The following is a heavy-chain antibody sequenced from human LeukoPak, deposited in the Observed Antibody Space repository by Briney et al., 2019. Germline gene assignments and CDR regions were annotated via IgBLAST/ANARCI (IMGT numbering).Heavy chain of an antibody. Sequence: SETLSLTCTVSGGSISSYYWSWIRQPPGKGLEWIGYIFYSGSTNYNPSLKSRVTISIDTSKNQFSLKLTSVTAADTAVYYCARGQKAWFDPWGQGTLVTVSS. CDR3: ARGQKAWFDP. J-gene: IGHJ5*02. V-gene: IGHV4-59*01. CDR1: GGSISSYY. CDR2: IFYSGST.